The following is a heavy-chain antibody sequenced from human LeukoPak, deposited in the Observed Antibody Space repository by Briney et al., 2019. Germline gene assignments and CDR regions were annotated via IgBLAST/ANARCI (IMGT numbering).Heavy chain of an antibody. D-gene: IGHD1-26*01. V-gene: IGHV3-23*01. CDR1: GFTFNNYA. CDR3: ARDKIVGATHFDY. J-gene: IGHJ4*02. CDR2: ISGSSGTT. Sequence: GGSLRLSCAASGFTFNNYAMSWVRQAPGKGLEWVSAISGSSGTTYYADSAQGRFTISRDNAKNSLYLQMNSLRAEDTAVYYCARDKIVGATHFDYWGQGALVTVSS.